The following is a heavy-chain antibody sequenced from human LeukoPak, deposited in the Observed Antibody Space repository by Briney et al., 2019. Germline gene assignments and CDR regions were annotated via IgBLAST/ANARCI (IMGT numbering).Heavy chain of an antibody. CDR2: IKKDGSEK. Sequence: GGSLRLSCAASGFTFSSHWMSWVRQAPGKGLEWVANIKKDGSEKYYVDAVKGRFTISRDNAKTSLYLQMNSLRAEDTALYYCAKDRDDSSYDAFDIWGQGTMVTVSS. CDR3: AKDRDDSSYDAFDI. J-gene: IGHJ3*02. D-gene: IGHD3-22*01. V-gene: IGHV3-7*03. CDR1: GFTFSSHW.